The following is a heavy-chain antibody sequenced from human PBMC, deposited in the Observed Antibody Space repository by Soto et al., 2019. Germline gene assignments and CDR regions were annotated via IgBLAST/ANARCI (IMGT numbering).Heavy chain of an antibody. CDR1: GFTFSSYS. D-gene: IGHD6-19*01. Sequence: GGSLRLSCAASGFTFSSYSMSWVRQAPGKGLEWVSTISSSGDGIYYADSVKGRFTISRDNSKNTFFLQMNSLRAEDTAVYYCAKGPVRFDYWGQGTLVTVSS. CDR2: ISSSGDGI. CDR3: AKGPVRFDY. V-gene: IGHV3-23*01. J-gene: IGHJ4*02.